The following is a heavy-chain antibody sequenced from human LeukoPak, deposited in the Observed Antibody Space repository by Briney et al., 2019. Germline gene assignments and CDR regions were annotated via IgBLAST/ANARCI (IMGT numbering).Heavy chain of an antibody. CDR1: GGSISSYY. CDR3: ARDRVRHSYGFAFDI. V-gene: IGHV4-59*01. D-gene: IGHD5-18*01. J-gene: IGHJ3*02. Sequence: SETLSLTCIVSGGSISSYYWSWIRQPPGKGLEWIGYMYYSGSTNYNPSLKSRVTISVDTSENQFSLKLSSVTAADTAVYYCARDRVRHSYGFAFDIWGQGTMVTVSS. CDR2: MYYSGST.